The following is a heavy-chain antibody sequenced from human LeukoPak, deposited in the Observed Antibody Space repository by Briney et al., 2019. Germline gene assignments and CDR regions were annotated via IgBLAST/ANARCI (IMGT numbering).Heavy chain of an antibody. J-gene: IGHJ3*02. CDR1: GGSISSYY. CDR2: IYYSGST. D-gene: IGHD3-22*01. V-gene: IGHV4-59*12. CDR3: ARAVTRIGLIVMVTDAFDI. Sequence: PSETLSLTCTVSGGSISSYYWSWIRQPPGKGLEWIGYIYYSGSTNYNPSLKSRVIVSLDKSKNQFSLRLSSVTAAGTALYYCARAVTRIGLIVMVTDAFDIWGQGTVVTVSS.